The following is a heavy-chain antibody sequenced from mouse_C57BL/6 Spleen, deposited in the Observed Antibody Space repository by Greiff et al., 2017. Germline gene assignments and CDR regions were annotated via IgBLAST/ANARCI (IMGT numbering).Heavy chain of an antibody. Sequence: VQLQESGPELVKPGASVKISCKASGYSFTSYYIHWVKQRPGQGLEWIGWIYPGSGNTKYNEKFKGKATLTADTSSSTAYMQLSSLTSEDSAVYYCARSYYSNFDYWGQGTTLTVSS. J-gene: IGHJ2*01. V-gene: IGHV1-66*01. CDR3: ARSYYSNFDY. CDR1: GYSFTSYY. CDR2: IYPGSGNT. D-gene: IGHD2-12*01.